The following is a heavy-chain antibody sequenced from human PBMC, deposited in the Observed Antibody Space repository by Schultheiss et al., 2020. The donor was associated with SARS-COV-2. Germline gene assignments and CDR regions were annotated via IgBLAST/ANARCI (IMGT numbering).Heavy chain of an antibody. CDR1: GLTFSSYG. D-gene: IGHD2-21*01. V-gene: IGHV3-33*01. CDR2: IRYDGLDQ. Sequence: GGSLRLSCVASGLTFSSYGMHWVRQAPGKGLEWVAAIRYDGLDQYYADSVKGRFTISRDNSRDTVSLQMNSLRAEDTAVYYCARDFNPEVAQGGWFDPWGQGTLVTVSS. CDR3: ARDFNPEVAQGGWFDP. J-gene: IGHJ5*02.